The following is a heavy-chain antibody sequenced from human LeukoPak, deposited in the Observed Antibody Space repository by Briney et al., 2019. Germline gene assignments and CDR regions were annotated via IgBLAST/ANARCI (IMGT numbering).Heavy chain of an antibody. CDR2: ISAYNGNT. D-gene: IGHD4-17*01. Sequence: ASVKVSCKASGYTFTAYYMHWVRQAPGQGLEWMGWISAYNGNTNYAQKLQGRVTMTTDTSTSTAYMELRSLRSDDTAAYYCARGFGMTTVTATWDYWGQGTLVTVSS. V-gene: IGHV1-18*04. CDR3: ARGFGMTTVTATWDY. J-gene: IGHJ4*02. CDR1: GYTFTAYY.